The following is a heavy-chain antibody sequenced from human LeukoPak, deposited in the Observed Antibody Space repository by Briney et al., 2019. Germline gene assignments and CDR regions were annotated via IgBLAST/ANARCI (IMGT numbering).Heavy chain of an antibody. Sequence: SETLSLTCAVSGYSIISDYYWGWFRLPPGKGREWVGSINHSGSTYYNLSLKSRVTISADTSKNQFSLSASSVTAADTAVYYCARNLGYSTLDYWGQGLLVT. D-gene: IGHD6-13*01. CDR2: INHSGST. J-gene: IGHJ4*02. CDR1: GYSIISDYY. V-gene: IGHV4-38-2*01. CDR3: ARNLGYSTLDY.